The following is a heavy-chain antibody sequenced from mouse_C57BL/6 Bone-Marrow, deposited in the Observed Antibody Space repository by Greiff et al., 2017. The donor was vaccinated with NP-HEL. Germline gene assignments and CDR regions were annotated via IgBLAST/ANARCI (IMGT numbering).Heavy chain of an antibody. J-gene: IGHJ3*02. Sequence: QVQLQQSGAELARPGASVKLSCKASGYTFTSYGISWVKQRTGQGLEWIGEIYPRSGNTYYNEKFKGKATLTADKSSSTAYMELRSLTSEDSAVYFCARRGMTPGWGQGTLVTVSA. CDR2: IYPRSGNT. CDR3: ARRGMTPG. D-gene: IGHD2-13*01. CDR1: GYTFTSYG. V-gene: IGHV1-81*01.